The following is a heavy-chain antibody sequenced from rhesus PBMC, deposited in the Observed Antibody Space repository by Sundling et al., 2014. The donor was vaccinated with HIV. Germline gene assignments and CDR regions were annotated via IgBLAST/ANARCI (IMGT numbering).Heavy chain of an antibody. CDR1: GGSISGDYG. CDR3: TRESPAHCSDNGCSSYALDS. Sequence: QVQLQESGPGLLTPSETLSLTCAVSGGSISGDYGWGWIRQPPGKGLEWIGSFYSSSGNTYYNSSLKSRVTLSTDTSKKQFSLRLSSVTAADTAVYYCTRESPAHCSDNGCSSYALDSWGQGVVVTVSS. D-gene: IGHD2-33*01. CDR2: FYSSSGNT. J-gene: IGHJ6*01. V-gene: IGHV4-76*01.